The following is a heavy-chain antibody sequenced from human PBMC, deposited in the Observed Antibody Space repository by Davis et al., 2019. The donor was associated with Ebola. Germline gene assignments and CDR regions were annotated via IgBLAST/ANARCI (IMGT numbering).Heavy chain of an antibody. J-gene: IGHJ6*02. D-gene: IGHD5-24*01. Sequence: GESLKISCAASGFTVSRNYMSWVRQAPGKGLEWVSVIYSGGSTYHADPVKGRFTISRDNSKNTLYLQMNSLRAEDTAVYYCARDGYNQYYGMDVWGQGTAVTVSS. CDR2: IYSGGST. V-gene: IGHV3-53*01. CDR3: ARDGYNQYYGMDV. CDR1: GFTVSRNY.